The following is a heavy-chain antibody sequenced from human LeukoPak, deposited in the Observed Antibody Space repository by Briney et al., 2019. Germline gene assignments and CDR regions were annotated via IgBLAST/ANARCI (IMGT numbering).Heavy chain of an antibody. Sequence: GGSLRLSCAASGFTFSSYWMIWVRQAPGKGLEWVANIKQDGSGKCYVDSVKGRFTISRDNAKNSLYLQMNSLRAEDTAVYYCARDRGRYNWNDGVDYWGQGTLVTVSS. D-gene: IGHD1-1*01. V-gene: IGHV3-7*01. CDR1: GFTFSSYW. CDR2: IKQDGSGK. J-gene: IGHJ4*02. CDR3: ARDRGRYNWNDGVDY.